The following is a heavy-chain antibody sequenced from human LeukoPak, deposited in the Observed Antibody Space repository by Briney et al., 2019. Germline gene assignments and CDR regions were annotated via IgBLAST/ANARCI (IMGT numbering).Heavy chain of an antibody. Sequence: GGSLRLSCGASGFTFSDYYMSWIRQAPGKGLEWVSYISSSGSTIYYADSVKGRFSISRDNAKNSLYLQMNSLRAEDTAVYYCASSSSWYSFDYWGQGTLVTASS. CDR3: ASSSSWYSFDY. D-gene: IGHD6-13*01. J-gene: IGHJ4*02. CDR1: GFTFSDYY. V-gene: IGHV3-11*01. CDR2: ISSSGSTI.